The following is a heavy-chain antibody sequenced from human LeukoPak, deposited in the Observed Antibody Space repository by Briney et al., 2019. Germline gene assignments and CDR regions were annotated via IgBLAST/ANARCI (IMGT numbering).Heavy chain of an antibody. J-gene: IGHJ4*02. D-gene: IGHD2-15*01. CDR2: ISASGGST. CDR3: AKWGSAFCFFDY. Sequence: GGSLRLSCAASGFSFNSYAMTWVRQAPGKGLEWVSTISASGGSTNSADSVKGRFTISRDTSKNTLYLQMNSLRAEDTAVYYCAKWGSAFCFFDYWGQGTQVTVSS. V-gene: IGHV3-23*01. CDR1: GFSFNSYA.